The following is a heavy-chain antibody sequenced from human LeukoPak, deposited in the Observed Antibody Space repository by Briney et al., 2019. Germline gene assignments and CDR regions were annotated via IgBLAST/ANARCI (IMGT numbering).Heavy chain of an antibody. Sequence: SETLSLTCAVYGGSFSGYYWTWIRQTPEKGLEWIGEMDPSGSTNYNPSLKSRVTISVDTSKNQFSLESSSVTAADTAVYYCARGRQDVTMIVVVMTAVSYYLDVWGKGTTVTVS. CDR1: GGSFSGYY. V-gene: IGHV4-34*01. D-gene: IGHD3-22*01. CDR2: MDPSGST. J-gene: IGHJ6*03. CDR3: ARGRQDVTMIVVVMTAVSYYLDV.